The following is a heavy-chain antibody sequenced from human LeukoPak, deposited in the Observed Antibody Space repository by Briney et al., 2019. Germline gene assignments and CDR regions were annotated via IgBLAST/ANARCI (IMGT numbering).Heavy chain of an antibody. CDR3: ARYYYDSSGYSHGMDV. D-gene: IGHD3-22*01. J-gene: IGHJ6*02. CDR2: INYSGGT. CDR1: GGSVTSGSYY. Sequence: SETLSLTCSVSGGSVTSGSYYWSWIRQPPGKGLEWIGHINYSGGTKYNPSLKSRVTISVDTPKNQFSLKLSSVTAADTAVYYCARYYYDSSGYSHGMDVWGQGTTVTVSS. V-gene: IGHV4-61*01.